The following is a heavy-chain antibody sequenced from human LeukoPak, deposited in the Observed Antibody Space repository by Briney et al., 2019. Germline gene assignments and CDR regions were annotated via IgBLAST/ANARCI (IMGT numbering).Heavy chain of an antibody. CDR1: GYTFTSYV. J-gene: IGHJ4*02. CDR2: INAGIGNT. Sequence: ASVKVSCKASGYTFTSYVIHWVRQAPGQRLEWMGWINAGIGNTKYSQKFQGRVTITRDTSASTAYMELSSLRSEDTALYYCARVGWELPNDYWGQGTLVTVSS. D-gene: IGHD1-26*01. V-gene: IGHV1-3*01. CDR3: ARVGWELPNDY.